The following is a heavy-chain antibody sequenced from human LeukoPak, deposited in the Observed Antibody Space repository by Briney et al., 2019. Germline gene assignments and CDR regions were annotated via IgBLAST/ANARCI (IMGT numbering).Heavy chain of an antibody. CDR3: ARGNSFSSGWSPSYYYYGMDV. J-gene: IGHJ6*04. V-gene: IGHV1-46*01. CDR1: GYIFTSYY. Sequence: ASVKVSCKASGYIFTSYYMHWVRQAPGQGLEWMGIINPSGGSTSYAQKFQGRVTMTRDTSTSTVYTELSSLRSEDTAVYYCARGNSFSSGWSPSYYYYGMDVWGKGTTVTVSS. D-gene: IGHD6-19*01. CDR2: INPSGGST.